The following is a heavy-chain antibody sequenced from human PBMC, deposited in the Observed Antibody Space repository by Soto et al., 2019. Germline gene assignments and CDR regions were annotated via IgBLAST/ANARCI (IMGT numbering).Heavy chain of an antibody. CDR2: ISSSSTI. CDR1: GFTFSSYS. V-gene: IGHV3-48*02. Sequence: GGSLRLSCAASGFTFSSYSMDWVRQAPGKGLEWVSYISSSSTIYYADSVKGRFTISRDNAKNSLYLQMNSLRDEDTAVYYCAREGGSLNWFDPWGQGTLVTVSS. D-gene: IGHD1-26*01. CDR3: AREGGSLNWFDP. J-gene: IGHJ5*02.